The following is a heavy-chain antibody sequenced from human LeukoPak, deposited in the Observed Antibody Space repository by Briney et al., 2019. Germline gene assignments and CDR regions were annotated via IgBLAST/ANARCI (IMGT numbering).Heavy chain of an antibody. J-gene: IGHJ4*02. D-gene: IGHD5-18*01. CDR2: ISGYNGNT. Sequence: ASVKVSCKASGYTFTSYGITWVRQAPGQGLEWMGWISGYNGNTNYAQKFQGRVTMTTDTSTSTVYMELSRLRSDDTAVYYCARGEYAAMVLGRRLPDYWGQGTLVTVSS. CDR1: GYTFTSYG. V-gene: IGHV1-18*01. CDR3: ARGEYAAMVLGRRLPDY.